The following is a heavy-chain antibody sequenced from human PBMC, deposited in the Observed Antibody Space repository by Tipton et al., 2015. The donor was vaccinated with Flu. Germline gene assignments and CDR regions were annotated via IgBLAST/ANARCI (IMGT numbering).Heavy chain of an antibody. V-gene: IGHV4-4*09. J-gene: IGHJ5*02. Sequence: TLSLTCTVSGGFVSSYYWNWIRQPPGKGLEWIGYIYNNQYTKYNPSLKSRVTVSVDPSMGQFSLRLTSVTAADTAVYYCARRDYSNYVSDPKSWFDPWGQGILVTVSS. CDR1: GGFVSSYY. CDR3: ARRDYSNYVSDPKSWFDP. CDR2: IYNNQYT. D-gene: IGHD4-11*01.